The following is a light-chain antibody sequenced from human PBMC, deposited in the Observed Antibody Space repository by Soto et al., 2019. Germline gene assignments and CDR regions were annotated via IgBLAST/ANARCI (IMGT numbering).Light chain of an antibody. CDR2: GAS. Sequence: EIVLTQSPVTLSLSPGEGVTLSCRASQSVSSNLAWYQQRPGQAPRLLIYGASTRATGIPARFSGSGSGTDFTLTISSLQPEDFATYHCQQSYSTPSITFGQGTRLEIK. CDR3: QQSYSTPSIT. J-gene: IGKJ5*01. CDR1: QSVSSN. V-gene: IGKV3-15*01.